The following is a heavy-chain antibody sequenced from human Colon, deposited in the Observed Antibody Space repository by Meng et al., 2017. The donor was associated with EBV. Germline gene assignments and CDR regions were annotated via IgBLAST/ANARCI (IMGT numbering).Heavy chain of an antibody. J-gene: IGHJ4*02. V-gene: IGHV4-4*02. CDR3: ARVRVIPAAVGFDY. D-gene: IGHD2-2*01. CDR1: GGSISNSDW. CDR2: IYRGGGT. Sequence: GPLQVSGPGLGEPSGTLSLTCAGAGGSISNSDWWSWVRHPPGKGLEWIGEIYRGGGTNYNPSFKSRVTISVDTSNNHFSLKLSYVTAADTAVYYCARVRVIPAAVGFDYWGQGTLVTVSS.